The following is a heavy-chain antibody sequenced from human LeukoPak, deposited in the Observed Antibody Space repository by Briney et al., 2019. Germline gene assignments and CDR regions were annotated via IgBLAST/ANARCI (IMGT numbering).Heavy chain of an antibody. J-gene: IGHJ4*02. CDR1: GYTFTAYY. V-gene: IGHV1-2*02. CDR3: TSDGGWYFNY. D-gene: IGHD6-19*01. CDR2: INPNSGGT. Sequence: ASVKVSCKASGYTFTAYYMQWVRLAPGQGLEWMGWINPNSGGTNYAQKFQGRVTMTRDTSISTAYMELSSLKSDDTAVYYCTSDGGWYFNYWGQGSLVTVSS.